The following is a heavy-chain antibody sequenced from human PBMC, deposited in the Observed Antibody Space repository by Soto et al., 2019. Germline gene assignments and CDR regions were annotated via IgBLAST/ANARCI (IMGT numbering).Heavy chain of an antibody. CDR1: GGPIRSGDYY. CDR2: IYHNGNT. V-gene: IGHV4-31*03. J-gene: IGHJ4*02. CDR3: ASEGSESYSFDH. Sequence: SETLSLTCNVSGGPIRSGDYYWSWFRQHPGKGLEWIGYIYHNGNTHYNPSLKSRVTISLDTSKNQFSLNLSSVTAADTAVYYCASEGSESYSFDHWGQGALVTVS. D-gene: IGHD3-10*01.